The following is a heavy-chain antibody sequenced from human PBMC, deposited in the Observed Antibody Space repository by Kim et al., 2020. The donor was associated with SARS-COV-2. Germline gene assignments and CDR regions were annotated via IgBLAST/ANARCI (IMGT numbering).Heavy chain of an antibody. D-gene: IGHD1-7*01. CDR2: IDPHSGGT. CDR3: ERDWAPGGGSKTGNSDCFDY. CDR1: GYTFTGYY. V-gene: IGHV1-2*02. Sequence: ASVKVSCKASGYTFTGYYMQWVRQAPGQGLVWMGWIDPHSGGTIYAQNFQGRVTMTRDTSISTAYMELSSLTSDDTAVYYCERDWAPGGGSKTGNSDCFDYWGQGTLVTVSS. J-gene: IGHJ4*02.